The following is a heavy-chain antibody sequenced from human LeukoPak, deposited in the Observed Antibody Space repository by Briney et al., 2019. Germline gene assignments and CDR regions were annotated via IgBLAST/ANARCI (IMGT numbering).Heavy chain of an antibody. CDR3: AKPLIAAAGTIDY. Sequence: GGSLRLSCAASGFTFSSYSMNWVRQAPGKGLEWVSYIGSSGSTIYYADSVKGRFTISRDNAKNSLYLQMNSLRAEDTAVYYCAKPLIAAAGTIDYWGQGTLVTVSS. D-gene: IGHD6-13*01. CDR2: IGSSGSTI. CDR1: GFTFSSYS. V-gene: IGHV3-48*04. J-gene: IGHJ4*02.